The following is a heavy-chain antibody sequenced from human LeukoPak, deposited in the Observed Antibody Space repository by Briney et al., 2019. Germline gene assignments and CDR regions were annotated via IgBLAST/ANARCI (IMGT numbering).Heavy chain of an antibody. CDR3: ARGTYYYGSASYYYFDY. CDR2: IYYSGST. V-gene: IGHV4-59*01. D-gene: IGHD3-10*01. Sequence: SETLSLTCTVSGGSISSYYWSWNRQPPGKGLEWIGYIYYSGSTNYNPSLKSRVTISVDTSKNQFSLKLSSVTAADTAVYYCARGTYYYGSASYYYFDYWGQGTLVTVSS. J-gene: IGHJ4*02. CDR1: GGSISSYY.